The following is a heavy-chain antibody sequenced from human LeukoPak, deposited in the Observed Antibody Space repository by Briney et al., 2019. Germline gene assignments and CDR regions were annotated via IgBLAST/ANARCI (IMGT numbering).Heavy chain of an antibody. D-gene: IGHD6-13*01. Sequence: PSETLSLTCAVYGGSFSGYYWSWVRQAPGKGLEWVANIKQDGSEKYYVDSVKGRFTISRDNAKNSLYLQMNSLRAEDTAVYYCARDKLWYMAAAGHLFDYWGQGTLVTVSS. CDR1: GGSFSGYY. CDR2: IKQDGSEK. V-gene: IGHV3-7*01. CDR3: ARDKLWYMAAAGHLFDY. J-gene: IGHJ4*02.